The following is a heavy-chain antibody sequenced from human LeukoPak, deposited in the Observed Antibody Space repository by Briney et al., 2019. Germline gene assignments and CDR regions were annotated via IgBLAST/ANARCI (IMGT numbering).Heavy chain of an antibody. CDR1: GGSISSSSYY. J-gene: IGHJ4*02. CDR2: IYYSGST. V-gene: IGHV4-39*01. CDR3: ARLVSAAAGTRVY. Sequence: PSETLSLTCTVSGGSISSSSYYWGWIRQPPGKGLEWIGSIYYSGSTYYNPSLKSRVTISVDTSKNQFSLKLSSVTAADTAVYYCARLVSAAAGTRVYWGQGNLVTVSS. D-gene: IGHD6-13*01.